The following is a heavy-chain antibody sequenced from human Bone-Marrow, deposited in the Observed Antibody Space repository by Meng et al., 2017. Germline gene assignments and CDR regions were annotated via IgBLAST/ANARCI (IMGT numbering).Heavy chain of an antibody. CDR2: FYYSGST. CDR1: GGSISSSSDY. CDR3: SVGELLPTWFDP. Sequence: QLHLQESGPGRVKPSGTLSPPGTVSGGSISSSSDYWGWIRQPPGKGLEWIGSFYYSGSTFSNPSLKNRVTISVDTSKNQFSLKLSSVTAADTAVYYCSVGELLPTWFDPWGQGTLVTVSS. D-gene: IGHD1-26*01. J-gene: IGHJ5*02. V-gene: IGHV4-39*01.